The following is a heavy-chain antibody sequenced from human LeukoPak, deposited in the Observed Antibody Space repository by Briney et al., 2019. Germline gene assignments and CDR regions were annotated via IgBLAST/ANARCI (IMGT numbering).Heavy chain of an antibody. CDR2: IYYSGST. CDR3: ARDPTHSSGYILYYYYGMDV. D-gene: IGHD3-22*01. J-gene: IGHJ6*02. V-gene: IGHV4-39*07. Sequence: SETLSLTCTVSGGSIGSSSYYWGWIRQPPGKGLEWIGSIYYSGSTYYNPSLKSRVTISVDTSKNQFSLKLSSVTAADTAVYYCARDPTHSSGYILYYYYGMDVWGQGTTVTVSS. CDR1: GGSIGSSSYY.